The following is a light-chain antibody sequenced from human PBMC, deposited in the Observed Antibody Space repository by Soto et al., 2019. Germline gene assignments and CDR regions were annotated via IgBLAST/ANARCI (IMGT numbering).Light chain of an antibody. CDR3: QQYNNWPWT. CDR1: QSVSSN. J-gene: IGKJ1*01. CDR2: GAS. Sequence: EIVMTQSPATLSVSPGERATLSCRASQSVSSNLAWYQQKPGQAPRLLIYGASTRATGIPARFSGSGSGTEFTLTISSLKSEDFAVYYCQQYNNWPWTFGQGPNVEIK. V-gene: IGKV3-15*01.